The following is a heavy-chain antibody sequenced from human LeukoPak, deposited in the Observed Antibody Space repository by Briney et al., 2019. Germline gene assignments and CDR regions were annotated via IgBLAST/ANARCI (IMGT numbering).Heavy chain of an antibody. CDR1: GFTFSGYW. J-gene: IGHJ4*02. Sequence: GGSLRLSCAASGFTFSGYWMHWVRQAPGKGLVWVSRTNRDDSDTIYADSVKGRFTISRDKAKSTLYLQMNSLRVEDTAVYYCARSANYFDTSGQDYWGQGTLVTVSS. CDR2: TNRDDSDT. V-gene: IGHV3-74*01. D-gene: IGHD3-22*01. CDR3: ARSANYFDTSGQDY.